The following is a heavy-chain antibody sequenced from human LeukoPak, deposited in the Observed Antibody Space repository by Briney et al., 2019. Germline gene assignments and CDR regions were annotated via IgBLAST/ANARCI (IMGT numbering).Heavy chain of an antibody. V-gene: IGHV5-51*01. J-gene: IGHJ4*02. Sequence: GASLQISSKGSGYSFTSYWIGWVRQMPGKGLEWMGIIYPGDSDTRYSPSFQGQVTISADKSISTAYLQWSSLKASDTAMYYCARGIYGGNSGVDYWGQGTLVTVSS. D-gene: IGHD4-23*01. CDR2: IYPGDSDT. CDR1: GYSFTSYW. CDR3: ARGIYGGNSGVDY.